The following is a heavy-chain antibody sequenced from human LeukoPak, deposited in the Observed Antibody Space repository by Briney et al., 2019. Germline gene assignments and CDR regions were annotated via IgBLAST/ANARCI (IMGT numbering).Heavy chain of an antibody. J-gene: IGHJ3*02. CDR2: ILYDGSNK. D-gene: IGHD1-26*01. Sequence: GGTLRLSCAASGFTFSSYSMNWVRQAPGKGLEWVAVILYDGSNKYCADSVKGRFTISRDNSKNTLYLQMNSLRAEDTAVYYCAKDRDEATLPFDAFDIWGQGTMVTVSS. CDR1: GFTFSSYS. V-gene: IGHV3-30*18. CDR3: AKDRDEATLPFDAFDI.